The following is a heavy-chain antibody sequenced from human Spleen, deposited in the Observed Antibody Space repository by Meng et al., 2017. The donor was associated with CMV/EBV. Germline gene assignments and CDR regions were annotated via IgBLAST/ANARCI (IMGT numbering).Heavy chain of an antibody. CDR1: GFTFSSYA. D-gene: IGHD2-15*01. CDR3: AKVVGYRVTAGGLYFDY. J-gene: IGHJ4*02. Sequence: GESLKISCAASGFTFSSYAMSWVRQAPGKGLEWVSAISGSGGSTYYADSVKGRFTISRDNSKNTLYLQMNSLRADDTAVYYCAKVVGYRVTAGGLYFDYWGPGTLVTVSS. CDR2: ISGSGGST. V-gene: IGHV3-23*01.